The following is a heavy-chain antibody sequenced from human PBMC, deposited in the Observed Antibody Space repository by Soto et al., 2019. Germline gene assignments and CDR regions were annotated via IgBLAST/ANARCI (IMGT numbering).Heavy chain of an antibody. D-gene: IGHD4-17*01. CDR2: ISSSSSTI. Sequence: GGSLRLSCAASGFTFSSYSMNWVRQAPGKGLEWVSYISSSSSTIYYADSVKGRFTISRDNAKNSLYLQMNSLRAEDTAVYYRAKADYGDYANAFDIWGQGTMVTVSS. V-gene: IGHV3-48*01. CDR1: GFTFSSYS. CDR3: AKADYGDYANAFDI. J-gene: IGHJ3*02.